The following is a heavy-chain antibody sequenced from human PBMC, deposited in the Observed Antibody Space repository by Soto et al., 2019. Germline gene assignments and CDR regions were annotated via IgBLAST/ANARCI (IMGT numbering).Heavy chain of an antibody. Sequence: SETLSLTCTVSGGSISNAAYSWSWIRQPPGKGLEWIGYIYPSGMPFYNPSLRSRVTISIDRSNDQFSLNLESVTVADTAVYYCARERGGYGLFDSWGQGTLVTVSS. CDR3: ARERGGYGLFDS. J-gene: IGHJ4*02. CDR2: IYPSGMP. D-gene: IGHD5-18*01. CDR1: GGSISNAAYS. V-gene: IGHV4-30-2*01.